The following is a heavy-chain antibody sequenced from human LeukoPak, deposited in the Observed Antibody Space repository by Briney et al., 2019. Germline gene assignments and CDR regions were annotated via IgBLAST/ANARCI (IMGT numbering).Heavy chain of an antibody. CDR1: GFTFSSYA. Sequence: GGSLRLSCAASGFTFSSYAMSWVRQAPGMVLEWVSSIGSSGDITYYADSVKGRFTISRDNSKNTLYLQMNSLRAEDTAVYYCARDSGWLRFHYWGQGTLVTVSS. CDR3: ARDSGWLRFHY. D-gene: IGHD5-12*01. V-gene: IGHV3-23*01. J-gene: IGHJ4*02. CDR2: IGSSGDIT.